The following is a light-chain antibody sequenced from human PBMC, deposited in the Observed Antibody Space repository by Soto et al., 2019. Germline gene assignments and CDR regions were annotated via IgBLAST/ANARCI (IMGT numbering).Light chain of an antibody. J-gene: IGKJ3*01. CDR1: QSVSSY. CDR3: QPRRNWPQCT. Sequence: EIVLTQSPATLSLSPGERATLSCRASQSVSSYLAWYQQKPGQAPRLLIYAASNRDTGSPARFSGSGSGTDFTLTISSLEPEDFVVYYYQPRRNWPQCTFSPGNPVDIK. CDR2: AAS. V-gene: IGKV3-11*01.